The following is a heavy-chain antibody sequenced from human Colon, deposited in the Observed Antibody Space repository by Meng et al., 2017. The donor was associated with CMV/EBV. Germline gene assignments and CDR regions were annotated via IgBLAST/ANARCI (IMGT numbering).Heavy chain of an antibody. CDR1: GGPFKSNA. D-gene: IGHD2-2*01. V-gene: IGHV1-69*01. J-gene: IGHJ5*02. Sequence: KTSGGPFKSNAISWVRQAPGQGLEWMGGIIPIFGTPKYAQKFQGRVTITADESTSTTYMELSSLTSDDTAVYYCARSPLPAALNRFDPWGQGTLVTVSS. CDR2: IIPIFGTP. CDR3: ARSPLPAALNRFDP.